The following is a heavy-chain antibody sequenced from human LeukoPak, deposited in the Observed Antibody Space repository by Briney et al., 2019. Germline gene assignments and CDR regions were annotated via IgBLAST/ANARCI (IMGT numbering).Heavy chain of an antibody. CDR1: GFTFSGYA. V-gene: IGHV3-23*01. CDR2: ISGSGGST. CDR3: AEWNSVYWYFDL. J-gene: IGHJ2*01. D-gene: IGHD1-1*01. Sequence: PGGSLRLSCAASGFTFSGYAMSWVRQVPGKGLEWVSSISGSGGSTYYADSVKGRFTISRDNSKNTLYLQMNSLRAEDTALYYCAEWNSVYWYFDLWGRGTLVTVSS.